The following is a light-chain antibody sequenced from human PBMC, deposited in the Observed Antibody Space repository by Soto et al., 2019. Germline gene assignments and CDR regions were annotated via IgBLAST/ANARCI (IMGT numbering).Light chain of an antibody. CDR3: QQSYMTPRT. V-gene: IGKV1-39*01. J-gene: IGKJ1*01. CDR1: QTISRF. Sequence: DIQMTQSPPSLYASVGDRVTITCRTSQTISRFLNWYQHKPGTAPKLLLYTASNLQSGVPSRFSGSGSGTDFTLTISSLEREDFATYYCQQSYMTPRTFGQGTKVEIK. CDR2: TAS.